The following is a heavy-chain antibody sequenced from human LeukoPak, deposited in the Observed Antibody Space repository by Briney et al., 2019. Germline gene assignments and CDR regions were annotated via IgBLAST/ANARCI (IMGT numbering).Heavy chain of an antibody. V-gene: IGHV4-38-2*02. CDR1: GYSISSGFY. D-gene: IGHD3-10*01. Sequence: SETLSLTCTVSGYSISSGFYWGWIRQPPGKGLEWIGNIYHSGSTYYNPSLKSRVTISVDTSKNQFSLKLSSVTAADTAVYYCARTAVVRGVINRRSYYYMDVWGKGTTVTVSS. J-gene: IGHJ6*03. CDR2: IYHSGST. CDR3: ARTAVVRGVINRRSYYYMDV.